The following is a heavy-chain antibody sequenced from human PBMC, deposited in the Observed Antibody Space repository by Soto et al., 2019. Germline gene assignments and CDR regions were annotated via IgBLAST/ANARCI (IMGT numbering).Heavy chain of an antibody. D-gene: IGHD5-18*01. CDR2: ISGSGGST. CDR1: GFTFSSYA. J-gene: IGHJ6*03. V-gene: IGHV3-23*01. Sequence: PGGSLRLSCAASGFTFSSYAMSWVRQAPGKGLEWVSAISGSGGSTYYADSVKGRFTISRDNSKNTLYLQMNSLRAEDTAVYYCAREGYSYGPAFYYYMDVWGKGTTVTVSS. CDR3: AREGYSYGPAFYYYMDV.